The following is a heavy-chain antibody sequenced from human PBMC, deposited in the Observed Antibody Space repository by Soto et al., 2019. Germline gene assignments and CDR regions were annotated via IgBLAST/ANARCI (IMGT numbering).Heavy chain of an antibody. CDR3: ARDTARAMVRIYYGMDV. Sequence: QVQLVESGGGVVQPGRSLRLSCAASGFTFSSYGMHWVRQAPGKGLEWVVVIWYDGSNKYYADSVKGRFTISRDNSKNTPYLQMNSLRAEDTAVYYCARDTARAMVRIYYGMDVWGQGTTVTVSS. J-gene: IGHJ6*02. D-gene: IGHD3-10*01. V-gene: IGHV3-33*01. CDR2: IWYDGSNK. CDR1: GFTFSSYG.